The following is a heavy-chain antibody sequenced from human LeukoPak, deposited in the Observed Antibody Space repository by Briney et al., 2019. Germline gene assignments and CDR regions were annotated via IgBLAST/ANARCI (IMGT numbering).Heavy chain of an antibody. CDR2: ISGSGGST. J-gene: IGHJ4*02. Sequence: GGSLRLSCAASGFTFSSYAMSWVRQAPGKGLEWVSAISGSGGSTYYADSVKGRFTISRDNAKNSLFLQMNSLRAEDTAVYYCARDGTSITGVWDWGQGTLVSVSS. V-gene: IGHV3-23*01. D-gene: IGHD1-20*01. CDR3: ARDGTSITGVWD. CDR1: GFTFSSYA.